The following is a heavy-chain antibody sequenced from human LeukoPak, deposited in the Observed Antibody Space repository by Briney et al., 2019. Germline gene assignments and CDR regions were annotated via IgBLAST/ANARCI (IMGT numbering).Heavy chain of an antibody. J-gene: IGHJ4*02. CDR3: ARALRGGDYYGSGSPPGY. CDR1: GYTFTNYG. D-gene: IGHD3-10*01. Sequence: ASVKVSCKASGYTFTNYGISWVRQAPGQGLEWTGWISPYNGNTNYAQKLQGRVTMTTDTSTSTAYMELRSLRSDDTAVYYCARALRGGDYYGSGSPPGYWGQGTLVTVSS. V-gene: IGHV1-18*01. CDR2: ISPYNGNT.